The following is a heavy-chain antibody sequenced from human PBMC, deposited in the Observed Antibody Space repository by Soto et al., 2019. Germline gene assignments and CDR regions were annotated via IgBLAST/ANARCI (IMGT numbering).Heavy chain of an antibody. CDR2: MHRGGTT. CDR3: AGVNTTLVDYFGC. D-gene: IGHD5-18*01. J-gene: IGHJ4*02. V-gene: IGHV3-53*01. Sequence: GESLKISCVVSGLSVSATSIFWVRQATGKGLEWVSLMHRGGTTDNADSVKGRFTTSRDKSKNTLYLHMNGLRVENTAVSYCAGVNTTLVDYFGCWGRGTLVTVSS. CDR1: GLSVSATS.